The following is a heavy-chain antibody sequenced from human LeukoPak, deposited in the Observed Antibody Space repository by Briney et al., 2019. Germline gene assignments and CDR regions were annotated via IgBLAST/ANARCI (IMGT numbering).Heavy chain of an antibody. Sequence: GGSLRLSCAASGFTFSDYYMSWIRQAPGKGLEWVSYISSSGSTIYYADSVKGRFTISGDNAKNSLYLQMNSLRAEDTAVYYCASDVYSSSWYYYYYGMDVWGQGTTVTVSS. J-gene: IGHJ6*02. D-gene: IGHD6-13*01. CDR2: ISSSGSTI. CDR3: ASDVYSSSWYYYYYGMDV. CDR1: GFTFSDYY. V-gene: IGHV3-11*01.